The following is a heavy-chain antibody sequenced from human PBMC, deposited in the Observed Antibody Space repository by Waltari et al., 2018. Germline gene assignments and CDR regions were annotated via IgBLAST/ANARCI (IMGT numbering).Heavy chain of an antibody. D-gene: IGHD2-15*01. CDR2: IYYTGST. Sequence: QVQLQESGPGLVKPSETLSLTCTVSGGSISSYYWSWIRQPPGKGLAEIGYIYYTGSTNYNPSLKSRVTISVDTSKNQYSRKLSSVTAADTAVYYCARWNGLLEGCYFDYWGQGTLVTVSS. V-gene: IGHV4-59*01. CDR1: GGSISSYY. CDR3: ARWNGLLEGCYFDY. J-gene: IGHJ4*02.